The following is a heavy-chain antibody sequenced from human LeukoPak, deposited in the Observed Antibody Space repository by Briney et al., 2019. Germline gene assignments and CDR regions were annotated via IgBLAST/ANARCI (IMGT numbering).Heavy chain of an antibody. CDR2: INPTSGDT. V-gene: IGHV1-2*02. CDR3: ARLITDDAFDI. CDR1: GYTFTGHY. Sequence: ASVRVSCKASGYTFTGHYMHWVRQAPGQGLECMGWINPTSGDTYSAQKFQGRVTMTTDTSISTADMELSRLRSDDTAVYYCARLITDDAFDIWGQGTMVTVSS. D-gene: IGHD1-14*01. J-gene: IGHJ3*02.